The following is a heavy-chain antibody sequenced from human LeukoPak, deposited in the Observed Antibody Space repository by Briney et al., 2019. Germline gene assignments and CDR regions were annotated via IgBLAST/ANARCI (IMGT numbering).Heavy chain of an antibody. CDR2: IYYDGSNI. CDR3: ARDWKTNSFDY. V-gene: IGHV3-33*01. CDR1: EFTFTTYG. J-gene: IGHJ4*02. Sequence: SGGSLRLSCAASEFTFTTYGMHWVRQAPGKGLEWVAFIYYDGSNIYYADYVKGRFTISRDISKNTLYPQMDSLRAEDTAIYYCARDWKTNSFDYWGQGTLVTVSS. D-gene: IGHD1-1*01.